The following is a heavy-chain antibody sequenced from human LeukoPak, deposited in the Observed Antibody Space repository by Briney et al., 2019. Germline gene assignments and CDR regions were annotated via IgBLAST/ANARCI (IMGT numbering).Heavy chain of an antibody. V-gene: IGHV3-72*01. D-gene: IGHD1-26*01. Sequence: GGSLRLSCAASGFSFSDHYMDWVRLAPGKGLEWVGRIKNKANSYGTDYAASVKGRFTLSRDDSKDSLYLQMNSLRSEDTALYYCTRVRLGAATRYFDYWGQGTLVTVSS. CDR2: IKNKANSYGT. J-gene: IGHJ4*02. CDR1: GFSFSDHY. CDR3: TRVRLGAATRYFDY.